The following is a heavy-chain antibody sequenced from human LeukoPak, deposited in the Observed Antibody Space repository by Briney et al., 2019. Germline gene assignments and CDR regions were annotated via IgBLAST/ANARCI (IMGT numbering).Heavy chain of an antibody. V-gene: IGHV3-7*01. CDR1: GFTFSSYW. CDR2: IKQDESEK. Sequence: GGSLRLSCAASGFTFSSYWMSWVRQAPGKGLEWVANIKQDESEKYYGDSVKGRFTISRDNAKNSVYLQMNSLRAEDTAVYYCAREEGYDYPYYFDYWGQGTLVTVSS. D-gene: IGHD4-11*01. CDR3: AREEGYDYPYYFDY. J-gene: IGHJ4*02.